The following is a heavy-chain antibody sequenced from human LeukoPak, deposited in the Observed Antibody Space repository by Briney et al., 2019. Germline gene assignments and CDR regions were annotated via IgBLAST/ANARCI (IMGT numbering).Heavy chain of an antibody. V-gene: IGHV7-4-1*02. CDR1: GYTFTSYA. D-gene: IGHD6-19*01. CDR2: INTNTGNP. Sequence: ASVKVSCKASGYTFTSYAMHWVRQAPGQGPEWMGRINTNTGNPTYAQGFTGRCVFSLDTSVSTAYLQISSLKAEDTAVYYCVRDHSSGWYALDYWGQGTLVTVSS. CDR3: VRDHSSGWYALDY. J-gene: IGHJ4*02.